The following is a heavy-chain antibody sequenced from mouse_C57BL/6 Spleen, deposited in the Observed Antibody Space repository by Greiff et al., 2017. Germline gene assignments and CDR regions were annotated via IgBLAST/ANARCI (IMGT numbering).Heavy chain of an antibody. J-gene: IGHJ4*01. V-gene: IGHV5-16*01. CDR3: ARDDYYGSSYAMDY. CDR1: GFTFSDYY. D-gene: IGHD1-1*01. CDR2: INYDGSST. Sequence: EVKLMESEGGLVQPGSSMKLSCTASGFTFSDYYMAWFRQVPEKGLEWVANINYDGSSTYYLDSLKSRFIISRDNAQNILYLQMSSLKAEDTATYYCARDDYYGSSYAMDYWGQGTSVTVSA.